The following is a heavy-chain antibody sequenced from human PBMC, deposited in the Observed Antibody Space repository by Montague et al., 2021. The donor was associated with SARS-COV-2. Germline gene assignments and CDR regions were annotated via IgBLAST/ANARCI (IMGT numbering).Heavy chain of an antibody. J-gene: IGHJ5*02. CDR3: ARILVAAAGSPFDP. CDR2: IDWDDDK. Sequence: ALVKPTQTLTPTCTFSGFSLSTSGMCVSWIRQPPGKALEWLARIDWDDDKYYSTSLKTRLTISKDTSKNQVVLTMTNMDPVDTATYYCARILVAAAGSPFDPWGQGTLVTVSS. D-gene: IGHD6-13*01. V-gene: IGHV2-70*11. CDR1: GFSLSTSGMC.